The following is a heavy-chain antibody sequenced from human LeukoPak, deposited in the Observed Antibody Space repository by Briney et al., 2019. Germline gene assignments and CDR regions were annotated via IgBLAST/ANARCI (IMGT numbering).Heavy chain of an antibody. CDR3: ARTLVIPNWFDP. V-gene: IGHV1-69*13. J-gene: IGHJ5*02. Sequence: WASVNVSFTASGGTFSSYAISWVRQAPGQGLEWMGGIIPIFGTANYAQKFQGRVTITADESTSTAYMELSSLRSEDTAVYYCARTLVIPNWFDPWGQGTLVTVSS. CDR2: IIPIFGTA. D-gene: IGHD3-9*01. CDR1: GGTFSSYA.